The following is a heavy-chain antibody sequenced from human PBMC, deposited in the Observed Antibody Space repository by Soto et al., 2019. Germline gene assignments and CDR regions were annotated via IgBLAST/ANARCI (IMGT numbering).Heavy chain of an antibody. V-gene: IGHV4-30-2*01. CDR3: ARGPFHDFWTGNDY. CDR2: IYHSGST. CDR1: GGSISNSNYY. Sequence: PSETLSLTCTVSGGSISNSNYYWSWIRQPPGKGLEWIGYIYHSGSTYYNPSLHGRVTISVDRSENQFSLTLDSVTAADTAVYYCARGPFHDFWTGNDYWGQGILVTVSS. D-gene: IGHD3-3*01. J-gene: IGHJ4*02.